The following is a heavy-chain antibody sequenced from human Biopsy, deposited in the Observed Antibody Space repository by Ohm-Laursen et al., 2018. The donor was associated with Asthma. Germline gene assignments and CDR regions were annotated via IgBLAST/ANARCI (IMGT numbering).Heavy chain of an antibody. V-gene: IGHV4-30-4*02. CDR2: VFWSGTT. CDR1: GAYIGSRDHH. Sequence: SDTLSLTCAVGGAYIGSRDHHWSWIRQSPGTGPEWIGFVFWSGTTHYNRSLERRLSISIDTTRNEFSMTLRSVTAADTAVYFCARVASYGDLYFGIDVWGPGTTVSVS. CDR3: ARVASYGDLYFGIDV. J-gene: IGHJ6*02. D-gene: IGHD4-17*01.